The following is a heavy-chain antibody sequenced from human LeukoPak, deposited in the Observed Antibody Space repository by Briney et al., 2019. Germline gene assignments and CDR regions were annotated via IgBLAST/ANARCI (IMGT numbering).Heavy chain of an antibody. Sequence: PSETLSLTCTVSGGSISNYYWSWIRQPAGKGLEWIGRIHTSGSTNYTPSLKSRVTISVDTSKNQFSLKLSSVTAADTAVYYCAREIQPPGCFDYWGQGTLVTVSS. J-gene: IGHJ4*02. CDR2: IHTSGST. CDR3: AREIQPPGCFDY. D-gene: IGHD5-18*01. V-gene: IGHV4-4*07. CDR1: GGSISNYY.